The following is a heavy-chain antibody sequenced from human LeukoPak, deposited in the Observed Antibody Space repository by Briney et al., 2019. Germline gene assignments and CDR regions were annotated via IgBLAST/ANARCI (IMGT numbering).Heavy chain of an antibody. J-gene: IGHJ3*02. Sequence: PSETLSLTCAVYGGSFSGYYWSWIRQPPGKGLEWIGEINHSGSTNYNPSLKSRVTISVDTSKNQFSLKLSSVTAADTAVYYCASTVVVAAGDAFDIWGQGTMVTVSS. V-gene: IGHV4-34*01. CDR2: INHSGST. D-gene: IGHD2-15*01. CDR3: ASTVVVAAGDAFDI. CDR1: GGSFSGYY.